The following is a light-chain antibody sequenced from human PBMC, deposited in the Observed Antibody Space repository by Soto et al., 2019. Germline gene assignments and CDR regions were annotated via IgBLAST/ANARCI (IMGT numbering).Light chain of an antibody. CDR3: MQGIQIPYT. V-gene: IGKV2D-29*01. CDR1: QSLLHTTGKTH. Sequence: DLVVTQTPLSLSVTPGQPASISCKSSQSLLHTTGKTHLYWYLQKPGQPPQLLIYEVSNSLSGVPDRFSASGSGTDFTLKIRRVEAEDVVVYYCMQGIQIPYTFGQGTKLEIK. CDR2: EVS. J-gene: IGKJ2*01.